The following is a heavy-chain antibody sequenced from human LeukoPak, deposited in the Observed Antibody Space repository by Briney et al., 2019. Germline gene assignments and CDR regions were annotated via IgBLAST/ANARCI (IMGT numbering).Heavy chain of an antibody. Sequence: SVKVSCKASGGTFSSYAISWVRQAPGQGPEWMGGIIPIFGTANYAQKFQGRVTIATDESTSTAYMELSSLRSEDTAVYYCARGSSSSSGSYYYYMDVWGKGTTVTVSS. CDR2: IIPIFGTA. CDR3: ARGSSSSSGSYYYYMDV. D-gene: IGHD6-6*01. V-gene: IGHV1-69*05. CDR1: GGTFSSYA. J-gene: IGHJ6*03.